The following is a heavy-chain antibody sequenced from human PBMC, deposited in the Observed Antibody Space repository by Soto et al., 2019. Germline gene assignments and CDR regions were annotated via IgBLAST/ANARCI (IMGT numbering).Heavy chain of an antibody. CDR3: ARIGHYWGYGGLYYYYYGMDV. V-gene: IGHV4-59*01. Sequence: PSETLSLTGTGSDGSRSSYYWSWIRQPPGKGLEWMGYIYYGGSTNYNPSLKSRFTISVDTSKNQFSLKLSSVTAADTAVYYCARIGHYWGYGGLYYYYYGMDVWGQGTTVTV. J-gene: IGHJ6*02. CDR1: DGSRSSYY. CDR2: IYYGGST. D-gene: IGHD2-21*01.